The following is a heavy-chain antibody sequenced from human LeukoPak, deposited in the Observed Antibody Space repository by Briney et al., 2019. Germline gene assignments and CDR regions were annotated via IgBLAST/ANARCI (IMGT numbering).Heavy chain of an antibody. CDR2: IKQDGSGK. CDR3: ARGLYCSSTSCYIGAGDAFDI. J-gene: IGHJ3*02. V-gene: IGHV3-7*01. D-gene: IGHD2-2*02. CDR1: GFTFSSYW. Sequence: GGSLRLSCAASGFTFSSYWMSWVRQAPGKGLEWVANIKQDGSGKYYVDSVKGRFTISRDNAKNSLYLQMNSLRAEDTAVYYCARGLYCSSTSCYIGAGDAFDIWGQGTTVTVSS.